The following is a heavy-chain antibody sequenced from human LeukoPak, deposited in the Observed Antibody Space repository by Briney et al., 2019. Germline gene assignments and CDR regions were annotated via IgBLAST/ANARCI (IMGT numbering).Heavy chain of an antibody. CDR3: AKQGVGYYDFRSGSDAFDI. CDR1: GFTFSSYA. D-gene: IGHD3-3*01. Sequence: GGSLRLSCAASGFTFSSYAMGWVRQAPGKGLEWVSAISGSGGSTYYADSVKGRFTISRDNSKNTLYLQMNSLRAEDTAVYYCAKQGVGYYDFRSGSDAFDIWGQGTMATVSS. CDR2: ISGSGGST. J-gene: IGHJ3*02. V-gene: IGHV3-23*01.